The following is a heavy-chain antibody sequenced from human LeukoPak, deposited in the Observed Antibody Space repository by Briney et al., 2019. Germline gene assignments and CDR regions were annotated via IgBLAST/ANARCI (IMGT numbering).Heavy chain of an antibody. V-gene: IGHV3-20*04. CDR3: ARSGTGGRSSPY. D-gene: IGHD6-6*01. CDR2: INWNGGST. J-gene: IGHJ4*02. Sequence: PSETLSLTCAVYGGSFSGYYWSWIRQPPGKGLEWVSGINWNGGSTGYADSVKGRFTISRDNAKNSLYLQMNSLRAEDTALYYCARSGTGGRSSPYWGQGTLVTVSS. CDR1: GGSFSGYY.